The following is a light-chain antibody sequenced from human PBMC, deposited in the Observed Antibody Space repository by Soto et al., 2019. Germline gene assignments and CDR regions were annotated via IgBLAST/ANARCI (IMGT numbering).Light chain of an antibody. CDR1: QSSNSY. Sequence: DIQLTQSPSSQSASVGARVTITCRASQSSNSYLNWYQQKPGKAPKLLIYAASSLQSGVPSRFSGSGSETDFTLTITSLHPDDFSTYYCQQSFSTPRTFGQGTMV. J-gene: IGKJ1*01. CDR2: AAS. V-gene: IGKV1-39*01. CDR3: QQSFSTPRT.